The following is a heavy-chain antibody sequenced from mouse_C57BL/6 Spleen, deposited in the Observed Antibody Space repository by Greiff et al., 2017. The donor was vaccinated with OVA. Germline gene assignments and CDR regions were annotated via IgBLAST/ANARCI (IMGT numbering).Heavy chain of an antibody. CDR3: ARSTTVVDY. V-gene: IGHV1-53*01. J-gene: IGHJ2*01. CDR2: INPCNGGT. D-gene: IGHD1-1*01. CDR1: GYTFTSYW. Sequence: QVQLQQPGTELVKPGASVTLSCTASGYTFTSYWMHWVKQRPGQGIEWIGNINPCNGGTTSTEKFKSQATLTVDKSSSTAYMQLNSLTSEDSAVYKCARSTTVVDYWGQGTTLTVSS.